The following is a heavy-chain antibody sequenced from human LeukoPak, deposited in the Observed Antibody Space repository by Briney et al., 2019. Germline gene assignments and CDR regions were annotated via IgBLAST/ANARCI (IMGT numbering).Heavy chain of an antibody. V-gene: IGHV4-34*01. J-gene: IGHJ4*02. CDR3: ARGRRWYGDYYFDY. D-gene: IGHD4-17*01. CDR2: INHSGST. Sequence: PSETLSLTCAVYGGSFSGYYWSWIRQPPGKGLEWIGEINHSGSTNYNPSLKSRVTISVDTSKNQFSLKLSSVTAADTAVYYCARGRRWYGDYYFDYWGQGTLVTVSS. CDR1: GGSFSGYY.